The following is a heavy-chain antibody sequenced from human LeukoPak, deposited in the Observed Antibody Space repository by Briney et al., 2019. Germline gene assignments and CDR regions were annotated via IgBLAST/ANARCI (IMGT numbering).Heavy chain of an antibody. CDR1: GFTFSNYN. Sequence: KPGGSLRLSCVGFGFTFSNYNLNWVRQAPGRGLEWFSSISRSGGSTYYAESVRGRLTISRDNAESSVYLHVNSLRAEDTAVYYCARESSGSYRGYYYYYMDVWGKGATVTISS. CDR2: ISRSGGST. D-gene: IGHD1-26*01. J-gene: IGHJ6*03. CDR3: ARESSGSYRGYYYYYMDV. V-gene: IGHV3-21*01.